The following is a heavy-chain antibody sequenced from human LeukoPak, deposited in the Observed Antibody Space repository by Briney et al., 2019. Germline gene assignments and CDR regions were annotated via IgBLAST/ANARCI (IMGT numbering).Heavy chain of an antibody. D-gene: IGHD3-22*01. Sequence: AASVTVSFTVSGYTFTELFIHWVRQTPGKGLEWMGGFDPDDGEAVYAQKFQGRVTMTEDTSTDTAYMDLRSLRPEDTAVYYCTTGNRDDGSDYDLYYKYSMDVWGQGTTVTVSS. J-gene: IGHJ6*02. V-gene: IGHV1-24*01. CDR2: FDPDDGEA. CDR3: TTGNRDDGSDYDLYYKYSMDV. CDR1: GYTFTELF.